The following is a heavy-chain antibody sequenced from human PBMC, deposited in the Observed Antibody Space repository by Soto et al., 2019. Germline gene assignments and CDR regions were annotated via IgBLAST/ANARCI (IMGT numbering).Heavy chain of an antibody. CDR2: ITSNGRST. V-gene: IGHV3-11*01. Sequence: PGGSLRLSGAASGLDFRDFSMSSIRQAPGKGLQCVSFITSNGRSTYYLDSVKGPLNMSRDNAKNLLYLHMNSLRAEDTAVYYCARVQGDDYGDPEDYYYGLDVWGQGTPVTV. CDR1: GLDFRDFS. D-gene: IGHD4-17*01. J-gene: IGHJ6*02. CDR3: ARVQGDDYGDPEDYYYGLDV.